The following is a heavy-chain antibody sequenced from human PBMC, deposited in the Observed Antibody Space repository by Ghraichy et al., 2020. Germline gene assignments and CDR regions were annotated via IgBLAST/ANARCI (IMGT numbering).Heavy chain of an antibody. CDR1: GLAFRNYA. J-gene: IGHJ4*02. D-gene: IGHD5-12*01. V-gene: IGHV3-23*01. Sequence: GGSLRLSCAASGLAFRNYAMSWVRQAPGKGLEWVSSLSANGVSTYYADSVKGRFTISRDTSKNTLYLQMNFLRAEDTAIYYCAKELRGYSGYVGGYFHYWGQGTLVTVSS. CDR3: AKELRGYSGYVGGYFHY. CDR2: LSANGVST.